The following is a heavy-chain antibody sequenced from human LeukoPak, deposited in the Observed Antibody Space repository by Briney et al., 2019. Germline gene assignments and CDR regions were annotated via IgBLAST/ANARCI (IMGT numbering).Heavy chain of an antibody. J-gene: IGHJ4*02. V-gene: IGHV3-73*01. Sequence: GGSLRLSCAASGFTFSGSAMHWVRQASGKGLEWVGRIRSKANSYATAYAASVKGRFTISRDDSKNTAYLQMNSLKTEDTAVYYCTRXXXXXDKXXXDXWGQGTLVTVSS. CDR3: TRXXXXXDKXXXDX. D-gene: IGHD3-22*01. CDR2: IRSKANSYAT. CDR1: GFTFSGSA.